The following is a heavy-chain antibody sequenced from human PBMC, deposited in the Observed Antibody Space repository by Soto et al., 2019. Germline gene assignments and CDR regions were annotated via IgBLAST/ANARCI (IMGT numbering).Heavy chain of an antibody. CDR3: ASRSSGWYFDY. V-gene: IGHV3-23*01. D-gene: IGHD6-19*01. Sequence: EVQLLESGGGLVQPGGSLRLSCAASGFTFSSYAMNWVRQAPGKGLEWVSVISGSGGSTYYADSVKGRFTISRDNSKNTLCLQMNSLRADDTAVYYCASRSSGWYFDYWGQGTLVTVSS. CDR1: GFTFSSYA. CDR2: ISGSGGST. J-gene: IGHJ4*02.